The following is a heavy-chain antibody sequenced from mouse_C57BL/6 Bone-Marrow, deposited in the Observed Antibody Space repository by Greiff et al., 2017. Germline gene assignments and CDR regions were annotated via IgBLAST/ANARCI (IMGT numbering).Heavy chain of an antibody. D-gene: IGHD2-5*01. CDR2: ISDGGSYT. Sequence: DVKLVESGGGLVKPGGSLKLSCAASGFTFSSYAMSWVRQTPEKRLEWVATISDGGSYTYYPDNVKGRFTISRDNAKNNLYLQMSHLKSEDTAMYYCARDRSNYPYWYFDVWGTGTTVTVSS. CDR3: ARDRSNYPYWYFDV. CDR1: GFTFSSYA. V-gene: IGHV5-4*01. J-gene: IGHJ1*03.